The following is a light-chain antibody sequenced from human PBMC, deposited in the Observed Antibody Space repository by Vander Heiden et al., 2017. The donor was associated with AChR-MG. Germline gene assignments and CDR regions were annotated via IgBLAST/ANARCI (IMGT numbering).Light chain of an antibody. Sequence: DIQMTQSPSSLSASVGDRVTITCRASQSISSYLNWYQQKQGKAPKLLIYAASSLQSGVPSRFSGSGSVTDFTLTISRLQPEDFATYYCQQRYSTPRTFGQRTKVEIK. J-gene: IGKJ1*01. CDR3: QQRYSTPRT. CDR2: AAS. CDR1: QSISSY. V-gene: IGKV1-39*01.